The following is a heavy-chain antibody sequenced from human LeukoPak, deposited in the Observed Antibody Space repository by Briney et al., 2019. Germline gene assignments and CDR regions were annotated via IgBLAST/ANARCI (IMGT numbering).Heavy chain of an antibody. Sequence: ASVKVSCKASGYTFAGHYVHWVRQAPGRGLEWMGWINGNTGDTNYAQRFQGRVTMIRGTSISTMYMELSRLRSDDTAVYYCAREYSSSLFDYWGQGTLVTVSS. CDR2: INGNTGDT. CDR3: AREYSSSLFDY. CDR1: GYTFAGHY. J-gene: IGHJ4*02. V-gene: IGHV1-2*02. D-gene: IGHD6-13*01.